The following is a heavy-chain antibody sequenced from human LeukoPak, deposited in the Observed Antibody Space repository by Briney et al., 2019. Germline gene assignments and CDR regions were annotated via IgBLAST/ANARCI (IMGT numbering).Heavy chain of an antibody. CDR1: VFTFSIYC. D-gene: IGHD2-2*02. Sequence: AGGSLRLSCAASVFTFSIYCMHWVPQAPGKGLVWVSRINSDESITNYADSVKGRFTISRDNAKNTLYLQMNSLRVEDAAVYYCARSTYTVSRFDSWGQGTLVTVSS. J-gene: IGHJ5*01. CDR2: INSDESIT. CDR3: ARSTYTVSRFDS. V-gene: IGHV3-74*01.